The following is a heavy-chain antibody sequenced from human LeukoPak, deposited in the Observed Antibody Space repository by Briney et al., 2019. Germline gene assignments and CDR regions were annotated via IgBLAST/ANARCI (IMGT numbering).Heavy chain of an antibody. J-gene: IGHJ3*02. CDR3: ARGGIAVQRRDVFDI. Sequence: GGSLRLSFAASGFTFSTYNMNWVRQAPGKGLEWVSSISMRTNNIYYADSVKGRFTISRDNAKNSLYLQMDSLRADDTAMYYCARGGIAVQRRDVFDIWGQGTMVTVSS. V-gene: IGHV3-21*01. D-gene: IGHD6-19*01. CDR1: GFTFSTYN. CDR2: ISMRTNNI.